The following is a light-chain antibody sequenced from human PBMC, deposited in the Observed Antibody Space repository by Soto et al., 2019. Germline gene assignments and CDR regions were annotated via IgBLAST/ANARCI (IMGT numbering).Light chain of an antibody. CDR3: QQYYRPRT. Sequence: DLVVTQSPDSLAVSLGERATINCKSSQRVLYSSNTKNYLAWYQQKPGQPPKLLLYWASTRESGVPDRGSGSGSGTELTHTSSSPQAEDVAEDYCQQYYRPRTFGQGTKVEIK. V-gene: IGKV4-1*01. CDR1: QRVLYSSNTKNY. CDR2: WAS. J-gene: IGKJ1*01.